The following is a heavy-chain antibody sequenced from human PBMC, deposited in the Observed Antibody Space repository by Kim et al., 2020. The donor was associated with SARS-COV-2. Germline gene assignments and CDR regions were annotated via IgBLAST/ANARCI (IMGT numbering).Heavy chain of an antibody. CDR3: ARTRITMIVVVTHFDY. CDR1: GGSISSGGYY. CDR2: IYYSGST. D-gene: IGHD3-22*01. J-gene: IGHJ4*02. V-gene: IGHV4-31*03. Sequence: SETLSLTCTVSGGSISSGGYYWSWIRQHPGKGLEWIGYIYYSGSTYYNPSLKSRVTISVDTSKNQFSLKLSSVTAADTAVYCCARTRITMIVVVTHFDYWGQGTLVTVSS.